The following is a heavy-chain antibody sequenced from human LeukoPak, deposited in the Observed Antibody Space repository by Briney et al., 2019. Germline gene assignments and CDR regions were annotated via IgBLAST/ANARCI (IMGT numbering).Heavy chain of an antibody. D-gene: IGHD6-6*01. CDR1: GYTFTSYG. J-gene: IGHJ6*03. V-gene: IGHV1-18*01. CDR3: ARAPPGKLAARPGDYYYYYMDV. Sequence: GASVKVSCKASGYTFTSYGISWVRQAPGQGLEWMGWISAYNGNTNYAQKLQGRVTMTTDTSTSTAYMELRSLRSDDTAVYYCARAPPGKLAARPGDYYYYYMDVWGKGTTVTVSS. CDR2: ISAYNGNT.